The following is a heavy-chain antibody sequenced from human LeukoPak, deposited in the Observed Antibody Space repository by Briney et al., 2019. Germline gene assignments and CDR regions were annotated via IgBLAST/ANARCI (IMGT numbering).Heavy chain of an antibody. CDR3: ARDQEGFDY. Sequence: ASVKVSCKASGYTFTSNYIHWVRQAPGQGLEWIGMIYPRDGSTSYAQKFQGRVTVTRDTSTGTVHMELSGLRSEDTAVYYCARDQEGFDYWGQGTLVTVSS. V-gene: IGHV1-46*01. J-gene: IGHJ4*02. CDR2: IYPRDGST. CDR1: GYTFTSNY.